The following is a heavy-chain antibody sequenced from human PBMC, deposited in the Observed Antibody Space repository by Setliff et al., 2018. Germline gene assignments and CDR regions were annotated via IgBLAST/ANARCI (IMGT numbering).Heavy chain of an antibody. CDR3: AYGDYSSSSIDF. J-gene: IGHJ4*02. Sequence: SETLSLTCDVSGVSISSPKWWTWVRQSPGRGPEWIGEMYHNGVTYYKPSLWGRITISVDKSKNQFSLRLTSVTAADTAVYFCAYGDYSSSSIDFWGQGILVTVSS. D-gene: IGHD6-6*01. CDR2: MYHNGVT. CDR1: GVSISSPKW. V-gene: IGHV4-4*02.